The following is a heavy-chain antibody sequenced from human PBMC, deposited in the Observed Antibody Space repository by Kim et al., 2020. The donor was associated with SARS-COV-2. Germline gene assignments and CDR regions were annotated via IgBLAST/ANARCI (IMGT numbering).Heavy chain of an antibody. CDR3: ARDRDHYDSSGYYGDAFDI. D-gene: IGHD3-22*01. CDR1: GGSVSSNSAA. CDR2: TYYRSKWYN. Sequence: SQTLSLTCAISGGSVSSNSAAWNWIRQSPSRGLEWLGRTYYRSKWYNDYAVSVKSRITINPDTSKNQFSLQLNSVTPEDTAVYYCARDRDHYDSSGYYGDAFDIWGQGTMVTVSS. J-gene: IGHJ3*02. V-gene: IGHV6-1*01.